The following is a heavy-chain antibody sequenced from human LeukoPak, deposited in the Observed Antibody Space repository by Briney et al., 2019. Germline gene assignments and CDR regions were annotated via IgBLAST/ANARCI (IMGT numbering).Heavy chain of an antibody. J-gene: IGHJ4*02. V-gene: IGHV4-4*07. D-gene: IGHD5-18*01. CDR3: ARHGRSGYSIDWPALDY. CDR1: GGSISSYY. Sequence: SETLSLTCTVSGGSISSYYWSWIRQPAGKGLEWIGRIYTSGSTNYNPSLKSRVTMSVDTSKNQFSLKLSSVTAEDPAVYYCARHGRSGYSIDWPALDYWGQGSLVTVSS. CDR2: IYTSGST.